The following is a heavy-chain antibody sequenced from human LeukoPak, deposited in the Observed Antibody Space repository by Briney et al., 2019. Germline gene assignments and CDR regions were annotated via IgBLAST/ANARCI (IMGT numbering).Heavy chain of an antibody. Sequence: GGSLRLSCAASGFTFDDYGMSWVRQAPGKGLEWVSGINWNGGSTGYADSVKGRFTISRDNAKNSLYLQMNSLRAEDTALYYCARDPPGCSSTSCSHFDYWGQGTLVTVSS. J-gene: IGHJ4*02. CDR1: GFTFDDYG. D-gene: IGHD2-2*01. CDR3: ARDPPGCSSTSCSHFDY. V-gene: IGHV3-20*04. CDR2: INWNGGST.